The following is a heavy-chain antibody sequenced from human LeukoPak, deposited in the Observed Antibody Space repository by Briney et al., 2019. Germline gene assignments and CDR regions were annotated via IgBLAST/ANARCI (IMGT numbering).Heavy chain of an antibody. J-gene: IGHJ5*02. CDR3: ARDPQVGSGRKYNWFDP. V-gene: IGHV1-18*01. Sequence: GASVKVSCKASGYTFTSYGISWVRQAPGQGLEWMGWISAYNGDTNYAQKLQGRVTMTTDTSTSTAYMELRSLRSDDTAVYYCARDPQVGSGRKYNWFDPWGQGTLVTVSS. D-gene: IGHD3-10*01. CDR2: ISAYNGDT. CDR1: GYTFTSYG.